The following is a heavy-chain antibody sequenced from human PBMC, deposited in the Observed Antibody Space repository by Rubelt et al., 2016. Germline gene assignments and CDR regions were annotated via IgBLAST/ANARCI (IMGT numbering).Heavy chain of an antibody. V-gene: IGHV3-23*04. CDR2: ISGNGVNT. D-gene: IGHD6-13*01. CDR1: GFTFNNYG. J-gene: IGHJ4*02. CDR3: ANVLSNWYDFDY. Sequence: VQLVESGGGVVQPGGSLRLYCAASGFTFNNYGMHWVRQAPGKGLEWVSDISGNGVNTHYADSVKGRCTISRDNSKKTLYLQSNSLRGEDTAGYYCANVLSNWYDFDYWGQGTLVTVSS.